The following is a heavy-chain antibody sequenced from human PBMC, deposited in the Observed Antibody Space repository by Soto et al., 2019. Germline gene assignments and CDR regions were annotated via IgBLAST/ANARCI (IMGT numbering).Heavy chain of an antibody. CDR1: GYTFTSYY. CDR2: INPSGGST. D-gene: IGHD3-10*01. CDR3: ARDRGGISYYYGSHRNLFAP. Sequence: GAAVKVSCKASGYTFTSYYMHWVRQAPGQGLEWMGIINPSGGSTSYAQKFQGRVTMTRDTSTSTVYMELSSLRSEDTAVYYCARDRGGISYYYGSHRNLFAPWGQGTLVTGSS. V-gene: IGHV1-46*01. J-gene: IGHJ5*02.